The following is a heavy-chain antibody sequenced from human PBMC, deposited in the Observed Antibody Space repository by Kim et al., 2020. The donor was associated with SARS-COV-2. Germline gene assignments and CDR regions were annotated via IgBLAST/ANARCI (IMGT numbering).Heavy chain of an antibody. CDR1: GFTFSSYS. CDR2: ISSSSSYI. V-gene: IGHV3-21*01. J-gene: IGHJ6*02. CDR3: ARSGGYNSGWFDYYYGMDV. D-gene: IGHD6-19*01. Sequence: GGSLRLSCAASGFTFSSYSMNWVRQAPGKGLEWVSSISSSSSYIYYADSVKGRFTISRDNAKNSLYLQMNSLRAEDTAVYYCARSGGYNSGWFDYYYGMDVWGQGTTVTVSS.